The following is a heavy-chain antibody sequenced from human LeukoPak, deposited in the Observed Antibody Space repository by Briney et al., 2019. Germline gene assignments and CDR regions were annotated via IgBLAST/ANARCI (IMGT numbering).Heavy chain of an antibody. J-gene: IGHJ4*02. V-gene: IGHV3-48*01. CDR1: GFTFSSYS. Sequence: GGSLRLSCAASGFTFSSYSMNWVRQAPGKGLEWVSYISSSSSTIYYADSVKGRFTISRDNAKNSLYLQMNSLRAEDTAVYYCARDSGCDDCYSAFDYWGQGTLVTVSS. D-gene: IGHD2-21*01. CDR2: ISSSSSTI. CDR3: ARDSGCDDCYSAFDY.